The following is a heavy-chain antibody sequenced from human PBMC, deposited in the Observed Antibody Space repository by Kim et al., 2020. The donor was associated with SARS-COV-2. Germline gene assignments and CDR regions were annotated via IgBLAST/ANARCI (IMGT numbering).Heavy chain of an antibody. CDR3: AKDSTPTGGGYYKF. J-gene: IGHJ4*02. Sequence: ASVKVSCKVSGATSERYAITWVRQAPGEGLEWMGELIPTFGTTNYAQKFRGRFTIVADDSPNIFSMELTSLTSEDTAIYFCAKDSTPTGGGYYKFWGQGTLVAVSS. V-gene: IGHV1-69*13. D-gene: IGHD2-21*02. CDR2: LIPTFGTT. CDR1: GATSERYA.